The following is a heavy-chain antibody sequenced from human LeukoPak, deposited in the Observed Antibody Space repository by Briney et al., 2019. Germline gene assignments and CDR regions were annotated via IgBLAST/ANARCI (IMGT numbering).Heavy chain of an antibody. CDR2: ISAYNGNT. Sequence: ASVKVSCKASGCTFTSYGISWVRQAPGQGLEWMGWISAYNGNTNYAQKLQGRVTMTTDTSTSTAYMELRSLRSDDTAVYYCARAGYYYGSGSYDFDYWGQGTLVTVSS. D-gene: IGHD3-10*01. CDR1: GCTFTSYG. J-gene: IGHJ4*02. CDR3: ARAGYYYGSGSYDFDY. V-gene: IGHV1-18*01.